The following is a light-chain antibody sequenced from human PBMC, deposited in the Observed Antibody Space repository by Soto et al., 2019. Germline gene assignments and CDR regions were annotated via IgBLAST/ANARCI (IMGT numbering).Light chain of an antibody. V-gene: IGLV2-14*03. CDR1: SRDVGAYDY. Sequence: QSVLTQRASVSGSPGQSITISCTGTSRDVGAYDYVSWYLQYPDKAPQLLIYYVDHRPSGVSSRFSGSKSGNTASLTISGLEAEHEGHYSCCSYSYGSSYLFGTGNKVTV. CDR3: CSYSYGSSYL. CDR2: YVD. J-gene: IGLJ1*01.